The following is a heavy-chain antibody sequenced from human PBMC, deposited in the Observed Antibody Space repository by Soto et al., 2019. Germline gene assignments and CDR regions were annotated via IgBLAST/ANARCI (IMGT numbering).Heavy chain of an antibody. CDR3: ARNSGSDESDP. J-gene: IGHJ5*02. CDR2: IYYSGST. D-gene: IGHD5-12*01. V-gene: IGHV4-59*12. Sequence: KTSETLSLTCAVSGGSISSYYWSWIRQPPGKGLEWIGYIYYSGSTNYNPSLKSRVTISVDTSKNQFSLKLSSVTAADTAVYYCARNSGSDESDPWGQGTLVTVSS. CDR1: GGSISSYY.